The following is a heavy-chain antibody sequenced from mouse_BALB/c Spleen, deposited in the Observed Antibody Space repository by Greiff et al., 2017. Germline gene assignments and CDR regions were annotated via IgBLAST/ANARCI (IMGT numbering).Heavy chain of an antibody. Sequence: VQLQQSGPGLVQPSQSLSITCTVSGFSLTSYGVHWVRQSPGKGLEWLGVIWSGGSTDYNAAFISRLSISKDNSKSQVFFKMNSLQADDTAIYYCARNYPYGNYVAYAMDYWGQGTSVTVSS. CDR2: IWSGGST. V-gene: IGHV2-4-1*01. J-gene: IGHJ4*01. CDR3: ARNYPYGNYVAYAMDY. D-gene: IGHD2-10*02. CDR1: GFSLTSYG.